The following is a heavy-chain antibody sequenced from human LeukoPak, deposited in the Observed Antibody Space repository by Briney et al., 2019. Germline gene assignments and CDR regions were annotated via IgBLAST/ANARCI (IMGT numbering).Heavy chain of an antibody. CDR3: ARSFDY. CDR2: INGDGSTT. V-gene: IGHV3-74*01. J-gene: IGHJ4*02. CDR1: GFTFSSYW. Sequence: GGSLRLSCAASGFTFSSYWMHWVRQAPGKGLVWVSRINGDGSTTNYADAVRGRFTISRDNAKNTLYLQMNSLRAEDTAVYYCARSFDYWGQGTLVTVSS.